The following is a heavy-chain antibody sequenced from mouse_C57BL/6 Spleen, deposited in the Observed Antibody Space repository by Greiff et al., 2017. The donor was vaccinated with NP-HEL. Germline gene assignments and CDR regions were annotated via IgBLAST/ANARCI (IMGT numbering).Heavy chain of an antibody. J-gene: IGHJ4*01. CDR1: GFSLTSYG. CDR2: IWRGGST. V-gene: IGHV2-5*01. Sequence: VMLVESGPGLVQPSQSLSITCTVSGFSLTSYGVHWVRQSPGKGLEWLGVIWRGGSTDYNAAFMSRLSITKDNSKSQVFFKMNSLQADDTAIYYCAKADSSDYYAMDYWGQGTSVTVSS. CDR3: AKADSSDYYAMDY. D-gene: IGHD3-2*02.